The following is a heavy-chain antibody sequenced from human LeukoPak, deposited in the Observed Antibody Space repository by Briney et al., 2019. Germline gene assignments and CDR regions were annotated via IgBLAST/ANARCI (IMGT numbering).Heavy chain of an antibody. J-gene: IGHJ4*02. V-gene: IGHV3-30*04. D-gene: IGHD2-15*01. CDR2: ISYDGSNK. CDR1: GFTFSSYA. Sequence: GGSLRLSCAASGFTFSSYAMHWVRQAPGKGLEWVAVISYDGSNKYYADSVKGRFTISRDNSKNTLYLQMNSLRAEDTAVYYCAKDRGYCSGGSCLEVDYWGQGTLVTVSS. CDR3: AKDRGYCSGGSCLEVDY.